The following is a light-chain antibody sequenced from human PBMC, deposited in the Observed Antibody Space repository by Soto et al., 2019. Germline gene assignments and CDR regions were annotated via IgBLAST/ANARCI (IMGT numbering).Light chain of an antibody. Sequence: SYELTQPPSVSVAPGKTATITCGGNNIRSKNVHWYQLKPGQAPILVIHYDSDRPSGIPERFSGSNSGNTATLTISRVEAGDEADYFCQVWDSGSYVFGSGTKLTVL. V-gene: IGLV3-21*04. J-gene: IGLJ1*01. CDR3: QVWDSGSYV. CDR2: YDS. CDR1: NIRSKN.